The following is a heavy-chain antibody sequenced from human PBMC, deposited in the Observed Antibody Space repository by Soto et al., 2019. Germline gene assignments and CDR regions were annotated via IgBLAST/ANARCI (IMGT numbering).Heavy chain of an antibody. CDR2: IYFNGNT. D-gene: IGHD3-16*01. J-gene: IGHJ4*02. CDR1: AASFSKYY. V-gene: IGHV4-59*01. CDR3: ASVTFGGIVLAH. Sequence: SETLSLTCPVSAASFSKYYWTWIRPPPGKGLEWIGYIYFNGNTKYNPSLEGRLTISIDTSKKEFSLKLTSVTAADAAVYYCASVTFGGIVLAHWGQGTLVTVSS.